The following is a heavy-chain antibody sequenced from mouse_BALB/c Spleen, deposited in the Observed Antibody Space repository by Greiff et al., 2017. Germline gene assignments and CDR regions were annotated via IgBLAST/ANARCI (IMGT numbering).Heavy chain of an antibody. J-gene: IGHJ2*01. CDR1: GYSFTGYY. D-gene: IGHD2-4*01. Sequence: LVKTGASVKISCKASGYSFTGYYMHWVKQSHGKSLEWIGYISCYNGATSYNQKFKGKATFTVDTSSSTAYMQFNSLTSEDSAVYYCASQSTMITTGFDYWGQGTTLTVSS. CDR3: ASQSTMITTGFDY. CDR2: ISCYNGAT. V-gene: IGHV1S34*01.